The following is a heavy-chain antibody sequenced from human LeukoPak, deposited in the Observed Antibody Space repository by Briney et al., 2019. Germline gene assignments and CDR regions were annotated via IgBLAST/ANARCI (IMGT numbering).Heavy chain of an antibody. D-gene: IGHD3-22*01. CDR2: ISSSSSYI. CDR3: ARVLGGYDSSGDDAFDI. CDR1: GFTFSSYS. Sequence: GGSLRLSCAASGFTFSSYSMNWVRQAPGKGPEWVSSISSSSSYIYYADSVKGRFTISRDNVKNSLYLQMNSLRAEDTAVYYCARVLGGYDSSGDDAFDIWGQGTMVTVSS. V-gene: IGHV3-21*01. J-gene: IGHJ3*02.